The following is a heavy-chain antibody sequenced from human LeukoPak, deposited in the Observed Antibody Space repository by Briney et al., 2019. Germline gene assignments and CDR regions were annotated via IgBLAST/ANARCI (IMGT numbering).Heavy chain of an antibody. CDR2: IYIGDNP. CDR1: GLTVSSTY. CDR3: ARAWMATIIDY. V-gene: IGHV3-53*05. D-gene: IGHD5-24*01. Sequence: GGSLRLSCAASGLTVSSTYMSWVRQAPGKGLEWVSIIYIGDNPHYADSVKGRLTISRDNSKNTLYLQMSSLRAEDTAVYYCARAWMATIIDYWGQGTLVTASS. J-gene: IGHJ4*02.